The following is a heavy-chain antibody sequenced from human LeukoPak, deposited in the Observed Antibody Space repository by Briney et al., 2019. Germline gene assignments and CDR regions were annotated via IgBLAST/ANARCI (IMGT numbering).Heavy chain of an antibody. Sequence: GGSLRLSCAASGFTFSSYGMHWVRQAPGKGLEWVAIIWYDGSNEYYADSVKGRFTISRDNSKNTLYLQMNSLRAEDTAVYYCARDSRQDYYDSSGYLWFAFDIWGQGTMVTVSS. CDR3: ARDSRQDYYDSSGYLWFAFDI. CDR2: IWYDGSNE. J-gene: IGHJ3*02. V-gene: IGHV3-33*01. CDR1: GFTFSSYG. D-gene: IGHD3-22*01.